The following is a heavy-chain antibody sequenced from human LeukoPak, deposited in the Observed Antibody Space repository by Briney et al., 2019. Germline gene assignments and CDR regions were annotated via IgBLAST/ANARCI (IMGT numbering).Heavy chain of an antibody. CDR2: INHSRST. J-gene: IGHJ4*02. Sequence: PSETLSLTCAVYGGSFSGYYWSWIRQAPGKGLDWIGEINHSRSTNYNPSLKSRVAISVDTSKNQFSLKLTSVTDADTAVYYCATNDTKTATDTFYWGQGTLVIVSS. CDR3: ATNDTKTATDTFY. D-gene: IGHD6-13*01. CDR1: GGSFSGYY. V-gene: IGHV4-34*01.